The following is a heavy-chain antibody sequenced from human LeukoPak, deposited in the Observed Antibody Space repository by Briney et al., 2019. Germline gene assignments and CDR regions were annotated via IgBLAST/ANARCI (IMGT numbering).Heavy chain of an antibody. CDR1: GFTFDDFG. J-gene: IGHJ4*02. V-gene: IGHV3-20*04. D-gene: IGHD3-3*01. CDR3: ARDMGYYDFWSGFDY. Sequence: PGGSLRLSCAASGFTFDDFGMSWVRQVPGKGLECVSGINWSGDSIYYADSVKGRFTISRDNSKNTVYLQMNSLRAEDTAVYYCARDMGYYDFWSGFDYWGQGTLVTVSS. CDR2: INWSGDSI.